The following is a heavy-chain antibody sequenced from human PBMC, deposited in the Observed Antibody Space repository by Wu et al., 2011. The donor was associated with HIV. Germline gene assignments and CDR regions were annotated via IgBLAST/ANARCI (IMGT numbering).Heavy chain of an antibody. CDR3: ARDPKPTMVRGVNGVGNWFDP. Sequence: QVQLVQSGAEVKKPGSSVKVSCKASGGTFSSYAISWVRQAPGQGLEWMGGIIPIFGTANYAQKFQGRVTITADKSTSTAYMELSSLRSEDTAVYYCARDPKPTMVRGVNGVGNWFDPWGQGTLVTVSS. J-gene: IGHJ5*02. V-gene: IGHV1-69*06. CDR1: GGTFSSYA. CDR2: IIPIFGTA. D-gene: IGHD3-10*01.